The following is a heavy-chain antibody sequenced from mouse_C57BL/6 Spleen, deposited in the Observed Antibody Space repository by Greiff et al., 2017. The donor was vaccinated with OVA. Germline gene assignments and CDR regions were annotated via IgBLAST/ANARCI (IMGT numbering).Heavy chain of an antibody. CDR1: GYAFSSSW. CDR2: IYPGDGDT. J-gene: IGHJ1*03. D-gene: IGHD1-1*01. Sequence: QVQLQQSGPELVKPGASVKISCKASGYAFSSSWMNWVKQRPGKGLEWIGRIYPGDGDTNYNGKFKGKATLTADKSSSTAYMQLSSLTSEDSAVYFCARGPTTVDVWGTGTTVTVSS. V-gene: IGHV1-82*01. CDR3: ARGPTTVDV.